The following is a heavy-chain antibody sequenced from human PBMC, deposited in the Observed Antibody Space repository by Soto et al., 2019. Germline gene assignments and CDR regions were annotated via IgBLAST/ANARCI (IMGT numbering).Heavy chain of an antibody. D-gene: IGHD6-13*01. Sequence: ASVKVSCKASGYSFTAHYMHWVRQVSGKRLEYLGWLKTDNGGTYYAPKFLGRVTFTRDTSTNTAYMEVSGLHSDDTAVYYCARGTPSAAGPCIDFWGHGTLVTVSS. CDR2: LKTDNGGT. CDR3: ARGTPSAAGPCIDF. J-gene: IGHJ4*01. CDR1: GYSFTAHY. V-gene: IGHV1-2*02.